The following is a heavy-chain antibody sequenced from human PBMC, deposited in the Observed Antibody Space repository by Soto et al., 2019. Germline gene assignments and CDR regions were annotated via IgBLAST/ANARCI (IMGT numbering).Heavy chain of an antibody. Sequence: EVPLVESGGGLVKPGGSLRLSCAASGFTFSNAWMSWVRQAPGKGLEWVGRIKSKTDGGTTDYAAPVKGRFTISREASINTLYLQTNSLKTEDTAVYYCKRDGSGSYDWGQGTLVTVSS. CDR3: KRDGSGSYD. CDR1: GFTFSNAW. D-gene: IGHD3-10*01. CDR2: IKSKTDGGTT. J-gene: IGHJ4*02. V-gene: IGHV3-15*01.